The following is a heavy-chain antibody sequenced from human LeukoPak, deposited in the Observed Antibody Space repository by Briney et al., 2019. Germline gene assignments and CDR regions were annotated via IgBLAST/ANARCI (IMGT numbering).Heavy chain of an antibody. CDR1: GGTFSSYA. J-gene: IGHJ1*01. CDR2: IIPIFGTA. V-gene: IGHV1-69*13. D-gene: IGHD3-9*01. Sequence: ASVKVSCKASGGTFSSYAISWVRQAPGQGLEWMGGIIPIFGTANYAQKFQGRVTITADESTSTAYMELSSLRSEDTAVYYCARDSSEFRSLIFHWGQGTLVTVSS. CDR3: ARDSSEFRSLIFH.